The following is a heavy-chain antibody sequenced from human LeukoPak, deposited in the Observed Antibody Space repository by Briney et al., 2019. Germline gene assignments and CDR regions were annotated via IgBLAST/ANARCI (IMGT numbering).Heavy chain of an antibody. CDR3: AKEKRYYYDSSGYPYYFDY. CDR1: GFTFSSYG. J-gene: IGHJ4*02. CDR2: ISGSGGST. D-gene: IGHD3-22*01. Sequence: GGSLRLSCAASGFTFSSYGMSWVRQAPGKGLGWVSAISGSGGSTYYADSVKGRFTISRDNSKNTLYLQMNSLRAEDTAVYYCAKEKRYYYDSSGYPYYFDYWGQGTLVTVSS. V-gene: IGHV3-23*01.